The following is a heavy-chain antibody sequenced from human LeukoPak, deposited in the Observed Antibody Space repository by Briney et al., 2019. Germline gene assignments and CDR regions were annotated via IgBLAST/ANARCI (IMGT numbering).Heavy chain of an antibody. CDR2: IYYSGST. V-gene: IGHV4-39*01. D-gene: IGHD6-13*01. Sequence: SETLSLTCTVSGGSISISSYYWGWIRQPPGKGLEWIGSIYYSGSTYYNPSLKSRVTISVDTSKNQFSLKLSSVTAADTAVYYCARREQLEPFDYWGQGTLVTVSS. J-gene: IGHJ4*02. CDR1: GGSISISSYY. CDR3: ARREQLEPFDY.